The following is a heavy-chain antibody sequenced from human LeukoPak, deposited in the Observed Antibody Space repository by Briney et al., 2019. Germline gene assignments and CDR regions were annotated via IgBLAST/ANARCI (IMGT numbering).Heavy chain of an antibody. CDR3: ARGYYYLYYFDY. V-gene: IGHV3-NL1*01. J-gene: IGHJ4*02. Sequence: GGSLRLSCTVSGFTLSSYEMSWIRQAPGKGLEWVSSIDYDGGSGHYADSVKGRFTISRDNSKNTLYLQMNSLRAEDTAVYYCARGYYYLYYFDYWGQGTLVTVSS. CDR2: IDYDGGSG. CDR1: GFTLSSYE. D-gene: IGHD3-22*01.